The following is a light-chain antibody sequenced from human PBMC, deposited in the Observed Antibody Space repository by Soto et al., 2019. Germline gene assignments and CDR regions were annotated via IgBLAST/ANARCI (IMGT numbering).Light chain of an antibody. J-gene: IGKJ5*01. V-gene: IGKV3D-20*01. CDR3: QKYGSSPIS. CDR1: QSVSSSY. Sequence: EPVLTQSSGTPCLSTGELGTLSCVASQSVSSSYVAWYQHRPGLAPRLLIHDASSRATGIPDRFSGTKSGTDFTLTIRRLEPEDAAVYHCQKYGSSPISCGQGIRRVIK. CDR2: DAS.